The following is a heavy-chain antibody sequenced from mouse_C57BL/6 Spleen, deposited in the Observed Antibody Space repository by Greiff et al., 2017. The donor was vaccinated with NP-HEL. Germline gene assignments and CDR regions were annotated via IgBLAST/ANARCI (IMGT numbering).Heavy chain of an antibody. V-gene: IGHV3-1*01. CDR1: GYSITSGYD. CDR3: ARGGLPYGSSPYFDV. J-gene: IGHJ1*03. D-gene: IGHD1-1*01. Sequence: EVKLVESGPGMVKPSQSLSLTCTVTGYSITSGYDWHWIRHFPGNKLEWMGYISYSGSTNYNPSLKSRISITHDTSKNHFFLKLNSVTTEDTATYYWARGGLPYGSSPYFDVWGTGTTVTVSS. CDR2: ISYSGST.